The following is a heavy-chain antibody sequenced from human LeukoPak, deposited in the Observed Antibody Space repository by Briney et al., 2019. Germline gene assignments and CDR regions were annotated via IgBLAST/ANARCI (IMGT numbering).Heavy chain of an antibody. CDR2: MNPNSGNT. Sequence: ASVKVSCKASGYTFTSYDINWVRQATGQGLEWMGWMNPNSGNTGYAQKFQGRVTMTRNTSISTAYMELSSLRSEDTAVYYCARGGDYYHSSGYYEDYWGQGTLVTVSS. CDR1: GYTFTSYD. CDR3: ARGGDYYHSSGYYEDY. D-gene: IGHD3-22*01. J-gene: IGHJ4*02. V-gene: IGHV1-8*01.